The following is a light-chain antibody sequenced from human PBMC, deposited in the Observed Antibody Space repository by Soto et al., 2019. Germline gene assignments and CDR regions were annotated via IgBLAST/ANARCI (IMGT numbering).Light chain of an antibody. CDR2: KAS. V-gene: IGKV1-5*03. Sequence: DIQMTQSPSTLPASVGYRVTITCRASQSVNTWLAWYQQKPGEAPKLLIYKASTLQSGVPSRFSGSGSGTEFTLTISSLQPDDFATYYCQQYNAYSARTFGQGTKVDI. J-gene: IGKJ1*01. CDR1: QSVNTW. CDR3: QQYNAYSART.